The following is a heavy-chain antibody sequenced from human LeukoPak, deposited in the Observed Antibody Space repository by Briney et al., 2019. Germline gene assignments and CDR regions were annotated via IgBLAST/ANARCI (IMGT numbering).Heavy chain of an antibody. V-gene: IGHV4-38-2*01. Sequence: SETLSLTCAVSGYSFSSGYYWGWIRQPPGKGLEWIGSIYHSGSTHYNPSLKSQVTMSVDTSKNQFSLKLSSVTAADTAVYYCARNRTSSYFDYWGQGTLVTVSS. J-gene: IGHJ4*02. CDR3: ARNRTSSYFDY. D-gene: IGHD2-2*01. CDR1: GYSFSSGYY. CDR2: IYHSGST.